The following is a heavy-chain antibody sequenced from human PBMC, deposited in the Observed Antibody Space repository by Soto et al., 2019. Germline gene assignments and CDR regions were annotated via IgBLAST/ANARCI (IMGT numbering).Heavy chain of an antibody. CDR1: GYDFTDHY. CDR2: ISPDAGST. CDR3: ARAPRGEVIIVITSAQIDY. D-gene: IGHD3-10*01. J-gene: IGHJ4*02. V-gene: IGHV1-46*01. Sequence: ASVKVSCKASGYDFTDHYIHWVRQAPGQGLEWMGIISPDAGSTWYSQKLQARITMISDTSTSTVYMELSSLRSEDTAVYYCARAPRGEVIIVITSAQIDYWGQGTLVTVSS.